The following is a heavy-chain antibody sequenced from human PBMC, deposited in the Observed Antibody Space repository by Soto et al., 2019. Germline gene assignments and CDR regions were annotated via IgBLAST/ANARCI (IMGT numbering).Heavy chain of an antibody. Sequence: QVQLQESGPGLVKPSQTMSLTCTVSGGSISSDGHYWNWVRQHLGKGLEWIAYISYSGSTFYNPSLKSRVTISIDTSKNQFSLTLSSVTAADTAVYYCAKFGREAFDVWGQGTVVTVSS. CDR3: AKFGREAFDV. V-gene: IGHV4-31*03. D-gene: IGHD3-3*01. CDR1: GGSISSDGHY. J-gene: IGHJ3*01. CDR2: ISYSGST.